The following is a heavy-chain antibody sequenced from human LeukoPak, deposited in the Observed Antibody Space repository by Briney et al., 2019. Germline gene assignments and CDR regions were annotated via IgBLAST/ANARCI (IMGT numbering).Heavy chain of an antibody. V-gene: IGHV3-23*01. Sequence: PGGSLRLSCAASGLTFRTYAMSWVRQTLGKGLEWVSTISASGGSTFYADSVKGRFTISRDNSKNTLYLQMNSLRAEDTAVYYCAKNQQLVQHYDYWGQGTLVTVSS. D-gene: IGHD6-13*01. CDR2: ISASGGST. J-gene: IGHJ4*02. CDR1: GLTFRTYA. CDR3: AKNQQLVQHYDY.